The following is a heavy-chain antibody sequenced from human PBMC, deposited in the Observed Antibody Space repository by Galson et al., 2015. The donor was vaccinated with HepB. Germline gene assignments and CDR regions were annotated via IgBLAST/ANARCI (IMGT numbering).Heavy chain of an antibody. CDR3: ATWGRGGAFDL. J-gene: IGHJ3*01. CDR2: FDPQDGDM. CDR1: GYTLSDLT. Sequence: SVKVSCKVSGYTLSDLTLHWVRQAPGKGLEWMGGFDPQDGDMIYAQKFRGGVTMTEDISTDTAYMELSSLRFEDTAVYYCATWGRGGAFDLWGHGTMVSVSS. D-gene: IGHD3-16*01. V-gene: IGHV1-24*01.